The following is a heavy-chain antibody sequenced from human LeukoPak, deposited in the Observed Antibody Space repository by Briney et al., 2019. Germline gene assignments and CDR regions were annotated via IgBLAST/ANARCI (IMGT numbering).Heavy chain of an antibody. Sequence: SETLSLTCAVYGGSFSGYYWSWIRQPPGKGLEWIGEINHSGSTNYNPSLNSRVTISVDTSKNQFSLKLSSVTAADTAVYYCARTLSMNAMVTSLGYWGQGTLVTVSS. D-gene: IGHD5-18*01. CDR2: INHSGST. CDR1: GGSFSGYY. V-gene: IGHV4-34*01. J-gene: IGHJ4*02. CDR3: ARTLSMNAMVTSLGY.